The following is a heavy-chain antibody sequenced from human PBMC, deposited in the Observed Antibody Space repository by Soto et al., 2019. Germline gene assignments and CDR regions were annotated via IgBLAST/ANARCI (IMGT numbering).Heavy chain of an antibody. Sequence: PSETLSLTCAVSGGSISSGGYSWSWTRQPPGKGLEWIGYFYNSGSTYYNPSLKSRVTISVDRSKNQFSLKLSSVTAADTALYYCATTSSGYPYWGQGTLVTVSS. D-gene: IGHD3-22*01. J-gene: IGHJ4*02. CDR1: GGSISSGGYS. CDR2: FYNSGST. V-gene: IGHV4-30-2*01. CDR3: ATTSSGYPY.